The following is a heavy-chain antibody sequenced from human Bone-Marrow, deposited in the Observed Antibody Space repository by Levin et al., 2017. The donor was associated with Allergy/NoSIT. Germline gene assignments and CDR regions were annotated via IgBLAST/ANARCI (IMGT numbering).Heavy chain of an antibody. J-gene: IGHJ5*02. V-gene: IGHV4-59*01. Sequence: GSLRLSCTVSGGSISSYYWSWIRQPPGKGLEWIGYIYYSGSTNYNPSLKSRVTISVDTSKNQFSLKLSSVTAADTAVYYCARSFSYYYGSGSYRFDPWGQGTLVTVSS. CDR1: GGSISSYY. D-gene: IGHD3-10*01. CDR2: IYYSGST. CDR3: ARSFSYYYGSGSYRFDP.